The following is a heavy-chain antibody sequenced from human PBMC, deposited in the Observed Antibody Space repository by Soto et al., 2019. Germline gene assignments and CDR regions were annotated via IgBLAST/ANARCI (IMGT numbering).Heavy chain of an antibody. CDR2: IYYSGRT. D-gene: IGHD3-3*01. V-gene: IGHV4-30-4*01. J-gene: IGHJ2*01. Sequence: QVQLQESGPGLVKPSQTLSLTCTVPGGSISSGDYYWSWIRQPPGKGLEWIGYIYYSGRTNYNPSLXRXVPXSVDTSKNQFSLNLSSVTAADTAVYYCARIVESDYTIDFDLWGRGTLVTVSS. CDR1: GGSISSGDYY. CDR3: ARIVESDYTIDFDL.